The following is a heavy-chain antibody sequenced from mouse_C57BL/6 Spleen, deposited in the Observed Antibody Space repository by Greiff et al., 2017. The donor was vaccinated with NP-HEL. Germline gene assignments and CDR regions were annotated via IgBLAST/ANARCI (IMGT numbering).Heavy chain of an antibody. D-gene: IGHD2-3*01. CDR1: GYTFTSYW. CDR3: ARGGYYFHYFDY. CDR2: IDPSDSET. J-gene: IGHJ2*01. Sequence: QVQLQQPGAELVRPGSSVKLSCKASGYTFTSYWMHWVKQRPIQGLEWIGNIDPSDSETHYNQKFKDKATLTVDKSSSTVYMQLSSLTSEDSAVYDCARGGYYFHYFDYWGQGTTLTVSS. V-gene: IGHV1-52*01.